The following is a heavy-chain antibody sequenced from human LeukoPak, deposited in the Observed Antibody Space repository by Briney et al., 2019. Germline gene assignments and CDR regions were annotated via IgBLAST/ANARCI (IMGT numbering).Heavy chain of an antibody. Sequence: ASVKVSCKASGYTFTSYDINWVRQATGQGLEWMGWMNPNSGNTGYAQKFQGRVTITADKSTSTAYMELSSLRSEDTAVYYCARARWELLLNFDYWGQGTLVTVSS. CDR2: MNPNSGNT. CDR3: ARARWELLLNFDY. CDR1: GYTFTSYD. J-gene: IGHJ4*02. V-gene: IGHV1-8*03. D-gene: IGHD1-26*01.